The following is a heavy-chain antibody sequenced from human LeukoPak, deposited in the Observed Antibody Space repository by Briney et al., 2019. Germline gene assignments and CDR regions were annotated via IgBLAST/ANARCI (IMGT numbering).Heavy chain of an antibody. Sequence: SETLSLTCTVSGGSISSSSYYWGWIRQPPGKGLEWIGYIYYSGSTNYNPSLKSRVTISVDTSKNQFSLKLSSVTAADTAVYYCARSRDDSSGKFFGYYYMDVWGKGTTVTISS. J-gene: IGHJ6*03. D-gene: IGHD3-22*01. V-gene: IGHV4-61*05. CDR1: GGSISSSSYY. CDR2: IYYSGST. CDR3: ARSRDDSSGKFFGYYYMDV.